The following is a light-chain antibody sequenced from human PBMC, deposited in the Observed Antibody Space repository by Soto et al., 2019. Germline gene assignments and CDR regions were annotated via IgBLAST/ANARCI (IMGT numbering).Light chain of an antibody. CDR3: QQSYSAPWT. Sequence: DIQMTQSPSSQSASVGDRVTITCRASQSISSYLNWYQQKPGKVPKLLIYGASSVQSGVPSRFSGGGSGTDFTLTISSLQPEDYAAYYCQQSYSAPWTFGQGTEVEIK. CDR1: QSISSY. CDR2: GAS. V-gene: IGKV1-39*01. J-gene: IGKJ1*01.